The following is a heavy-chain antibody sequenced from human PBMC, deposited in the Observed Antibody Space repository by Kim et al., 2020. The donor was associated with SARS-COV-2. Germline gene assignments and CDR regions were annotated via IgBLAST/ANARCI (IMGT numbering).Heavy chain of an antibody. CDR1: GFTFSNAW. Sequence: GGSLRLSCAASGFTFSNAWMSWVRQAPGKGLEWVGRIKSKTDGGTTDYAAPVKGRFTISRDDSKNTLYLQMNSLKTDDTAVYYCTTDPPGSTIFGVVISYNWFDPWGQGTLVTVSS. D-gene: IGHD3-3*01. CDR3: TTDPPGSTIFGVVISYNWFDP. J-gene: IGHJ5*02. CDR2: IKSKTDGGTT. V-gene: IGHV3-15*01.